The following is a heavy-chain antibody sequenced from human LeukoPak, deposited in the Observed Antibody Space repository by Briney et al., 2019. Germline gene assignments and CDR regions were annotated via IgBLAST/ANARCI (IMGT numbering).Heavy chain of an antibody. J-gene: IGHJ3*02. D-gene: IGHD3-22*01. CDR1: GFTFSSYE. CDR3: ARARTEAPYYDSSGYYFDAFDI. V-gene: IGHV3-48*03. CDR2: ISSSGSTI. Sequence: GGSLRLSCAASGFTFSSYEMNWVRQAPGKGLEWVSYISSSGSTIYYADSVKGRFTISRDNAKNSLYLQMNSLRAEDTALYYCARARTEAPYYDSSGYYFDAFDIWGQGTMVTVSS.